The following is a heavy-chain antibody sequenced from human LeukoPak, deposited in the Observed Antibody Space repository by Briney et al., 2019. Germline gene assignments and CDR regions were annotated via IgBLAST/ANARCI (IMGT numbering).Heavy chain of an antibody. V-gene: IGHV4-4*07. D-gene: IGHD2-21*01. CDR1: GGSISSYY. Sequence: SETLSLTCTVSGGSISSYYWSWIRQPAGKGLEWIGRIYTSGSTNYNPSLRSRVTMSVDTSKNQFSLKLSSATAADTAVYYCARGGYCGGDCLLGDDAFDIWGQGTMVTVSS. J-gene: IGHJ3*02. CDR2: IYTSGST. CDR3: ARGGYCGGDCLLGDDAFDI.